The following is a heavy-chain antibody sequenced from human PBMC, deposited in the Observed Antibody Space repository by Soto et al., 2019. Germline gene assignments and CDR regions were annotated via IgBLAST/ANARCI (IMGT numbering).Heavy chain of an antibody. CDR3: ARGLATLPAFAFDI. CDR1: GFSLSTSGVG. CDR2: IYWSGDE. J-gene: IGHJ3*02. Sequence: KESGPTLVKPTQTLTLTCSFSGFSLSTSGVGVGWIRQSPGKAPEWLALIYWSGDEHYRPSLKSRLSIIKDTSKNHVVLIMSDMDPVDTATYYCARGLATLPAFAFDIWGQGTMVTVSS. V-gene: IGHV2-5*01. D-gene: IGHD6-6*01.